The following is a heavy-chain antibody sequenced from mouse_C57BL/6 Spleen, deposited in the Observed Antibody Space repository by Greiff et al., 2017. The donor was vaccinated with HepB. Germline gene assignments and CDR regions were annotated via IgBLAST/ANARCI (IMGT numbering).Heavy chain of an antibody. J-gene: IGHJ3*01. D-gene: IGHD2-2*01. CDR1: GYTFTDYY. Sequence: VQLQQSGPELVKPGASVKISCKASGYTFTDYYMNWVKQSHGKSLEWIGDINPNNGGTSYNQKFKGKATLTVDKSSSTAYMELRSLTSEDSAVYYCARAVTRAWFAYWGQGTLVTVSA. CDR2: INPNNGGT. CDR3: ARAVTRAWFAY. V-gene: IGHV1-26*01.